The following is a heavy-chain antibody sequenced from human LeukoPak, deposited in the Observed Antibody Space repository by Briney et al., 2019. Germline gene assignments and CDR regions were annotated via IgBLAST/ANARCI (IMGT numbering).Heavy chain of an antibody. V-gene: IGHV3-74*01. CDR2: IKTDGRTT. J-gene: IGHJ4*02. CDR1: GMTFSNHW. D-gene: IGHD3-16*01. Sequence: GGSLRLSCAASGMTFSNHWMHWVRQAPGKGLVWVSLIKTDGRTTIYADSVKGRFTISRGNGKSTLYLQMNSLRAEDTAIYYCTTGPSYGYEWWGQGTVVTVSS. CDR3: TTGPSYGYEW.